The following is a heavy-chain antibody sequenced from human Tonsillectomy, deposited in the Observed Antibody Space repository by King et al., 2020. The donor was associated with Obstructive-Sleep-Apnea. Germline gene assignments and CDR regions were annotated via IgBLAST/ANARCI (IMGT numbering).Heavy chain of an antibody. Sequence: VQLVESGGGVVQPGGSLRLSCAASGFTFSSYGMHWVRQAPGKGLEWVAFIRYEGSNKYYADSVKGRFTISRDNSKNTLYLQMNSLRAEDTAVYYCAKVLGELPDYWGQGTLVTVSS. CDR3: AKVLGELPDY. D-gene: IGHD1-26*01. J-gene: IGHJ4*02. CDR2: IRYEGSNK. V-gene: IGHV3-30*02. CDR1: GFTFSSYG.